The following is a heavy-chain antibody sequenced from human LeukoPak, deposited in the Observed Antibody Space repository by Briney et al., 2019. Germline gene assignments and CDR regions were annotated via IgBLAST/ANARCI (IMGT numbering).Heavy chain of an antibody. V-gene: IGHV1-69*13. CDR3: ARAPGYYYDSSGYLDY. Sequence: SVKVSCKASGGTFSSYAISWVRQAPGQGLEWMGGIIPIFGTANYTQKFQGRVTITADESTSTAYMELSSLRSEDTAVYYCARAPGYYYDSSGYLDYWGQGTLVTVSS. CDR2: IIPIFGTA. J-gene: IGHJ4*02. D-gene: IGHD3-22*01. CDR1: GGTFSSYA.